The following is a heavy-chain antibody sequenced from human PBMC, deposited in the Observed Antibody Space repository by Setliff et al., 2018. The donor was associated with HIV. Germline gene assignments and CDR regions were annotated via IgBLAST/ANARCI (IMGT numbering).Heavy chain of an antibody. Sequence: SETLSLTCTVSGGSISGYYWGWIRQPPGKGLEWVGTVYYTGNTFYNPSLRNRVTISVDTSKNYLSLKVTSVSAADAATYYCARGNNDLESFDYWGQGALVTVSS. J-gene: IGHJ4*02. CDR2: VYYTGNT. CDR3: ARGNNDLESFDY. V-gene: IGHV4-39*02. CDR1: GGSISGYY. D-gene: IGHD3-3*01.